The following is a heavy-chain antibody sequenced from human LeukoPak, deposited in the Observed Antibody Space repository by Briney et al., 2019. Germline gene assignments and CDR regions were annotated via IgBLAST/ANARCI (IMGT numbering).Heavy chain of an antibody. V-gene: IGHV3-23*01. J-gene: IGHJ3*02. Sequence: PGGSLRLSCAASGFTFSNFAMAWVRQVPEKGLEWVSFIRGGGAGAHHADSARGRFTISRDNSKSTLYLEMNSLRADDTAVYYCAKASYSYGDDAFDIWGQGTKVTVSS. D-gene: IGHD3-16*02. CDR1: GFTFSNFA. CDR2: IRGGGAGA. CDR3: AKASYSYGDDAFDI.